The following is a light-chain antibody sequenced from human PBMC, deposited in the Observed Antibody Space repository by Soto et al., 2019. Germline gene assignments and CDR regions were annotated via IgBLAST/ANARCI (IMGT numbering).Light chain of an antibody. CDR2: LNSDGSH. CDR1: SWHSSYA. J-gene: IGLJ2*01. V-gene: IGLV4-69*01. Sequence: QLVLTQSPSASASLGASVKLTCTLSSWHSSYAIAWHQQQPEKGPRYLMKLNSDGSHNKGDGIPDRFSGYSSGAERYLTISSLQSEDEADYYCQTWDTGIRVVFGGGTKVTVL. CDR3: QTWDTGIRVV.